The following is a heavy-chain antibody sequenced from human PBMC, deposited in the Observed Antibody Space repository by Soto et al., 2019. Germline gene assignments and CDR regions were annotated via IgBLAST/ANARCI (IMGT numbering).Heavy chain of an antibody. Sequence: ASVKVSCKASGYTFTGYYMHWVRQAPGQGLEWMGWINPNSGGTNYAQKFQGRVTTTRDTSISTAYMELSRLRSDDTAVYYCARVSDCSSTSCYLDYCGQGTLVTVSS. V-gene: IGHV1-2*02. J-gene: IGHJ4*02. CDR2: INPNSGGT. CDR3: ARVSDCSSTSCYLDY. D-gene: IGHD2-2*01. CDR1: GYTFTGYY.